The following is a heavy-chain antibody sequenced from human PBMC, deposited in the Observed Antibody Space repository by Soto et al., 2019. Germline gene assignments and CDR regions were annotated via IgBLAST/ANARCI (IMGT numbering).Heavy chain of an antibody. J-gene: IGHJ4*02. CDR1: GVSISSYY. Sequence: QVQLQESGPGLVKPSETLSLTCTVSGVSISSYYWSWIRQPPGKGLEWIGYIYYSGSTNYNPSLXSCATIXXDTSKNQFSLKLSSVTAADTAVYYCARSRGGYFDYWGQGTLVTVSS. V-gene: IGHV4-59*01. D-gene: IGHD3-22*01. CDR2: IYYSGST. CDR3: ARSRGGYFDY.